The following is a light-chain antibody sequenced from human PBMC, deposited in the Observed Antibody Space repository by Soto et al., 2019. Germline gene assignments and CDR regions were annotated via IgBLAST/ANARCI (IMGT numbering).Light chain of an antibody. CDR1: RYINTF. CDR3: QQSYSTLIT. Sequence: DIQMTQSPSSLSAFVGDRVTITCRASRYINTFLNWYQHKPGKAPKLLIYAASSLQSGVPSRFSGSGSGTDFTLTISSLQPEDFATYYCQQSYSTLITFGQGTRLEIK. J-gene: IGKJ5*01. V-gene: IGKV1-39*01. CDR2: AAS.